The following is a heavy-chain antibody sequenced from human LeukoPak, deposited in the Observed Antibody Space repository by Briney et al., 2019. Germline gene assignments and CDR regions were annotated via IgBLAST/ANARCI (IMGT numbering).Heavy chain of an antibody. CDR3: ARASGSSYVVFFFDY. J-gene: IGHJ4*02. CDR2: VYYSGST. D-gene: IGHD3-10*01. Sequence: PSETLSLTCTVSGDSISTYYWSWIRQPPGKGLEWIGYVYYSGSTTYNPSLKSRVTISVDTSKNQFSLKLTSVTAADTAVDYCARASGSSYVVFFFDYWGQGTLVTVSS. V-gene: IGHV4-59*01. CDR1: GDSISTYY.